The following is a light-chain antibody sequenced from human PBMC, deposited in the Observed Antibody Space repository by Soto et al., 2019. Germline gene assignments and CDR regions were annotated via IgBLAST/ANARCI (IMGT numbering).Light chain of an antibody. V-gene: IGKV3-11*01. Sequence: EIVMTQSPATLSVSPVERATLSCMASQSVSSDLAWYQQKPGQAPRLLIYDVSNRATGIPARFSGSGSGADFTLTISSLEPEDFAVYYCQQRSNWPRFTFGPGTKVDIK. CDR2: DVS. J-gene: IGKJ3*01. CDR3: QQRSNWPRFT. CDR1: QSVSSD.